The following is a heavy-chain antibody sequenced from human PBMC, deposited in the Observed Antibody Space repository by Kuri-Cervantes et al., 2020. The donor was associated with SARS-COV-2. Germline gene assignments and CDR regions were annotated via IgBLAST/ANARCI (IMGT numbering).Heavy chain of an antibody. CDR3: ARDLNGGSDY. CDR1: GFTFSYSY. CDR2: FSSSSSYT. Sequence: GEALKISCAASGFTFSYSYMSWSRQAPGEGLELVSYFSSSSSYTNYADSVKGRFTISRDNAKNSLYLQMNSLRAEDTAVYYCARDLNGGSDYWGQGTLVTVSS. D-gene: IGHD3-10*01. V-gene: IGHV3-11*05. J-gene: IGHJ4*02.